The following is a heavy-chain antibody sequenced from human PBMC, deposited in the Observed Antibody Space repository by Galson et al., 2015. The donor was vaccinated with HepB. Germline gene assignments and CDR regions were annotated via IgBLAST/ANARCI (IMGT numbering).Heavy chain of an antibody. D-gene: IGHD4-17*01. CDR1: GGSFSGYY. Sequence: ETLSLTCAVYGGSFSGYYWSWIRQPPGKGLEWIGEINHSGSTNYNPSLKSRVTISVDTSKNQFSLKLSSVTAADTAVYYCARVPLLTYGDYGIDYWGQGTLVTVSS. V-gene: IGHV4-34*01. J-gene: IGHJ4*02. CDR2: INHSGST. CDR3: ARVPLLTYGDYGIDY.